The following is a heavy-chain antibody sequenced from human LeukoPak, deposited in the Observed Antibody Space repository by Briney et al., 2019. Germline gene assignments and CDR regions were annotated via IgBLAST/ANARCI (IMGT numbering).Heavy chain of an antibody. V-gene: IGHV1-18*01. D-gene: IGHD3-3*01. Sequence: ASVKVSCKASGYTFTSYGISWVRQAPGQGLEWMGWISAYNGYTNYAQKLQGRVTTTTDTSTSTAYMELRSLRSDDTAVYYCARGNLAYYDFWSGSHFDYWGQGTLVTVSS. CDR1: GYTFTSYG. CDR2: ISAYNGYT. CDR3: ARGNLAYYDFWSGSHFDY. J-gene: IGHJ4*02.